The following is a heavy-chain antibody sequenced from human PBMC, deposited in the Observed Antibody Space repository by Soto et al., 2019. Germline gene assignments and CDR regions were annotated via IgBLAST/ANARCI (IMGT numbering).Heavy chain of an antibody. CDR2: IYSGGST. J-gene: IGHJ5*02. CDR3: ARAYSSSPNWFDP. Sequence: EVQLVESGRGLVQPGGSLRLSCAASGFTVSRNYMSWVRQAPGKGLEWVSVIYSGGSTYYADSVKGRFTISRDNSKNTLYLQMNSLRAEDTAVYYCARAYSSSPNWFDPWGQGTLVTVSS. D-gene: IGHD6-13*01. V-gene: IGHV3-66*01. CDR1: GFTVSRNY.